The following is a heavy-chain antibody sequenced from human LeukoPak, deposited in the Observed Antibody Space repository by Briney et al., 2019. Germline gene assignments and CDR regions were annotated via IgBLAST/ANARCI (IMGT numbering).Heavy chain of an antibody. Sequence: GGSLRLSCAASGFTFSSYAMTWVRQAPGKGLEWVSTISGDGGTTFYADSVKGRFTISRENSKNTLCLQMSSLRADDTAVYYCAKSGSTWYDYFDFWGQGALVTVSS. CDR2: ISGDGGTT. D-gene: IGHD6-13*01. V-gene: IGHV3-23*01. J-gene: IGHJ4*02. CDR3: AKSGSTWYDYFDF. CDR1: GFTFSSYA.